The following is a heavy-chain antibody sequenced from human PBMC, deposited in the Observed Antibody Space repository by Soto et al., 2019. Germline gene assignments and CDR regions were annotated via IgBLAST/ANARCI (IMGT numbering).Heavy chain of an antibody. Sequence: QVQLQESGPGLVKPSETLSLTCTVSGVSISSYYWSWIRQPPGTGLEWIGYIYYSESTNYNPSLKSRVTISVDTSKNQFSLKLSSVTAADTAIYYCARLEGYGSSTRCYRAFDIWGQGTMVTVSS. CDR2: IYYSEST. D-gene: IGHD2-2*01. CDR1: GVSISSYY. CDR3: ARLEGYGSSTRCYRAFDI. J-gene: IGHJ3*02. V-gene: IGHV4-59*08.